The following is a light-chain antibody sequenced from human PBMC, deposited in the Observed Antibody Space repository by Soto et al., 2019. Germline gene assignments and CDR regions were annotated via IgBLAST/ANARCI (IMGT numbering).Light chain of an antibody. Sequence: EIVLTQSPATLSLSPGQRATLSGRSSQSVTYYLAWYQQNPGQAPRLLIYDALYRAPGIPDRFSGSGSGTDLTPTISCLEPAGFAVYYCQQRSTGGTFGQGTKLEIK. J-gene: IGKJ2*02. V-gene: IGKV3-11*01. CDR1: QSVTYY. CDR2: DAL. CDR3: QQRSTGGT.